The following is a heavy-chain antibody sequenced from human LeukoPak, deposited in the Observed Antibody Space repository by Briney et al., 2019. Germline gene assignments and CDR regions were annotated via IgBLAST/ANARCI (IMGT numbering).Heavy chain of an antibody. D-gene: IGHD3-10*01. V-gene: IGHV4-61*08. CDR1: GGSISSGGYY. CDR2: IYYSGST. Sequence: SETLSLTCTVSGGSISSGGYYWSWIRQHPGKGLEWIGYIYYSGSTNYNPSLKSRVTISVDTSKNQFSLKLSSVTAADTAVYYCARVLGEYYYGSGSETFDPWGQGTLVTVSS. CDR3: ARVLGEYYYGSGSETFDP. J-gene: IGHJ5*02.